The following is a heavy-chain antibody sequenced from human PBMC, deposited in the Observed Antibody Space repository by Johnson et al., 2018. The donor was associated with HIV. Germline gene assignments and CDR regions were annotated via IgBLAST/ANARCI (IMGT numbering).Heavy chain of an antibody. J-gene: IGHJ3*02. Sequence: VLLVESGGGLVQPGGSLRLSCAASKLTFSNYAMTWVRQAPGKGLECVSSISGSDGATYYAVSVKGRFTISTDNSNNTLYLQMNSLRAEDTAVYYCAKGLVAAALRWGGAFDIWGQGTMGTVSS. CDR3: AKGLVAAALRWGGAFDI. V-gene: IGHV3-23*04. CDR1: KLTFSNYA. D-gene: IGHD2-2*01. CDR2: ISGSDGAT.